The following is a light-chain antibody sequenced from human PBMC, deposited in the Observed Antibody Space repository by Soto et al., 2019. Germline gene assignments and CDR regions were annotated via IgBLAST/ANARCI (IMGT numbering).Light chain of an antibody. CDR3: QQLNSYPPS. CDR2: AAS. Sequence: LTKSTTILPASVGHRVTITFLASQGISSYLAWYQQKPGKAPKLLIYAASTLHSGAPSRFSGGRSGTEFTLTISSLQPEDFATYYCQQLNSYPPSFGQGTRLEIK. CDR1: QGISSY. J-gene: IGKJ5*01. V-gene: IGKV1-9*01.